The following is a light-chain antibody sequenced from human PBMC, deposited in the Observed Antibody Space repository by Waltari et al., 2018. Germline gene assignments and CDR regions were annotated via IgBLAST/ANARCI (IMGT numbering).Light chain of an antibody. CDR1: QDISHN. CDR3: QQYANVPYT. CDR2: DAS. J-gene: IGKJ2*01. Sequence: DIQLTQSPSSLSASVGDRVTITCQASQDISHNFNWYQQKPGKAPKLLIYDASNLITWVPTKFTGGGSGTDFTLTISSLQPEDIATYFCQQYANVPYTFGQGTKVEIK. V-gene: IGKV1-33*01.